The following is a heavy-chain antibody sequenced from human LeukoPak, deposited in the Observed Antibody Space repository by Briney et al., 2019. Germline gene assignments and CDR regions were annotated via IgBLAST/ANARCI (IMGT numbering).Heavy chain of an antibody. Sequence: PSETLSLTCTVSGGSIKSNYWSWIRQPPGKGLEWIGYGYYSGTTNYNPSFKSRVTISLDTSKSQFSLKLRFVTTANTAVYYCARETSQKGAHYMDVWGKGATVTISS. CDR2: GYYSGTT. CDR3: ARETSQKGAHYMDV. CDR1: GGSIKSNY. D-gene: IGHD3-16*01. J-gene: IGHJ6*03. V-gene: IGHV4-59*01.